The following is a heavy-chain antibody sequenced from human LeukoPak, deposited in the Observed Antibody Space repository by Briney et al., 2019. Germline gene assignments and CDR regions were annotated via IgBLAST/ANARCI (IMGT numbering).Heavy chain of an antibody. V-gene: IGHV4-38-2*02. J-gene: IGHJ4*02. CDR3: ARGPGIAAAYDY. CDR2: IYHSGST. CDR1: GYSISSGYY. D-gene: IGHD6-13*01. Sequence: PSETLSLTCTVSGYSISSGYYWGWIRQPPGKGLEWIGSIYHSGSTYYNPSLKSRVTISVDTSKNQFSLKLSSVTAADTAVYYCARGPGIAAAYDYWGQGTLVTVSS.